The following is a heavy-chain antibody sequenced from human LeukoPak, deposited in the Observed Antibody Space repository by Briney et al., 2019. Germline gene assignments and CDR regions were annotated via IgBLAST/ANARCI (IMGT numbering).Heavy chain of an antibody. D-gene: IGHD1-1*01. J-gene: IGHJ4*02. V-gene: IGHV3-11*04. Sequence: PGGSLRLSCAASGFTFDDYGMSWVRQVPGKGLEWVSYISSSGSTIYYADSVKGRFTISRDNAKNSLYLQMNSLRAEDTAVYYCARELGRYFDYWGQGTLVTVSS. CDR1: GFTFDDYG. CDR3: ARELGRYFDY. CDR2: ISSSGSTI.